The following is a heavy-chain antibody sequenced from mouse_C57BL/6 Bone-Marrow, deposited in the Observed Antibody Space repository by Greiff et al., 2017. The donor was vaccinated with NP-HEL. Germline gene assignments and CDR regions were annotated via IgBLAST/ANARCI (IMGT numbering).Heavy chain of an antibody. D-gene: IGHD1-1*01. CDR2: IYPGDGDT. J-gene: IGHJ3*01. CDR3: ARGGAYGSSSWFAY. Sequence: QVQLQQSGAELVKPGASVKISCKASGYAFSSYWMNWVKQRPGKGLEWIGQIYPGDGDTNYNGKFKGKATLTADKSSSPAYMQLSSLTSEDSAVYFCARGGAYGSSSWFAYCGQGTLVTVSA. CDR1: GYAFSSYW. V-gene: IGHV1-80*01.